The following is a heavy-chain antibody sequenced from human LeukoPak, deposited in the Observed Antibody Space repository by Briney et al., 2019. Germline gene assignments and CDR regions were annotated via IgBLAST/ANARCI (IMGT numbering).Heavy chain of an antibody. J-gene: IGHJ3*02. CDR2: IYYSGST. CDR3: AKSSPKYDSSGYGAFDI. CDR1: GGSISSYY. V-gene: IGHV4-59*01. Sequence: PSETLSLTCTVSGGSISSYYWSWIRQPPGKGLEGIGYIYYSGSTNYNPSLKSRVTISVDTSKNQFSLKLSSVTAADTAVYYCAKSSPKYDSSGYGAFDIWGQGTMVTVSS. D-gene: IGHD3-22*01.